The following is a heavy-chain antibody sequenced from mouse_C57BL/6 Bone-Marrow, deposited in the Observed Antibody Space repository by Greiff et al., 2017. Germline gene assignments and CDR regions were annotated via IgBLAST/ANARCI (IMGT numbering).Heavy chain of an antibody. CDR3: ARFPIYYYGSWFAY. CDR2: IHPNSGST. J-gene: IGHJ3*01. CDR1: GYTFTSYW. V-gene: IGHV1-64*01. D-gene: IGHD1-1*01. Sequence: QVQLQQPGAELVKPGASVKLSCKASGYTFTSYWMHWVKQRPGQGLEWIGMIHPNSGSTNYNEKFKSKATLTVDKSSSTAYMQLRSLTSEDSAVYYCARFPIYYYGSWFAYWGQGTLVTVSA.